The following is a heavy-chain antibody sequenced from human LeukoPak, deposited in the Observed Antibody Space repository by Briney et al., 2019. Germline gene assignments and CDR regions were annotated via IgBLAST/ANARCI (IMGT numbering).Heavy chain of an antibody. CDR3: ARRNLLRFLEWLSSAPKDAFDI. Sequence: KASETLSLTCAVYGGSFSGYYWSWIRQPPGKGLEWIGEINHSGSTNYNPSLKSRVTISVDTSKNQFSLKLSSVTAADTAVYYCARRNLLRFLEWLSSAPKDAFDIWGQGTMVTVSS. CDR2: INHSGST. D-gene: IGHD3-3*01. V-gene: IGHV4-34*01. J-gene: IGHJ3*02. CDR1: GGSFSGYY.